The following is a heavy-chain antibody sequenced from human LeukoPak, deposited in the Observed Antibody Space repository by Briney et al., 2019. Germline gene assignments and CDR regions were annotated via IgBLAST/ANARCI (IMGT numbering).Heavy chain of an antibody. J-gene: IGHJ5*02. CDR2: IDWDDDN. CDR3: ARSPSAVPNNWFDP. V-gene: IGHV2-70*01. Sequence: ESGPALVKPTQTLTLTCTFSGFSLSTSGMCVSWIRQPPGKALEWLALIDWDDDNYYNTSLKTRLTISKDTSKNQVVLTMTNMDPVDTATYYCARSPSAVPNNWFDPWGQGTLVTVSS. CDR1: GFSLSTSGMC. D-gene: IGHD2-2*01.